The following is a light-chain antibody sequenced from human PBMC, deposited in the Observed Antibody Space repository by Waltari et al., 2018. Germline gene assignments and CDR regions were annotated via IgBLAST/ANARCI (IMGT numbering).Light chain of an antibody. Sequence: QSALTQPATVFGSPGQSITISCTGTSNEIGDYTYVSWYQQHPGKVPKLMIYDVVGRPSGVSDRFSGSKSGNTASLTISGLQTEDEADYYCSSYTSTSTFVFGSGTKVTVL. CDR2: DVV. CDR1: SNEIGDYTY. CDR3: SSYTSTSTFV. V-gene: IGLV2-14*03. J-gene: IGLJ1*01.